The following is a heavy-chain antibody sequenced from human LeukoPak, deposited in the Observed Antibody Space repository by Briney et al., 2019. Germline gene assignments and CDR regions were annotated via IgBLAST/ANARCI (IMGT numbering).Heavy chain of an antibody. V-gene: IGHV3-15*01. J-gene: IGHJ5*02. CDR2: TKSKPDGATT. D-gene: IGHD4-17*01. CDR3: TFTVSRGS. Sequence: GGSLRLSCAASGFSFTYAWMSWVRQAPGKGLEWVGRTKSKPDGATTDYAAPVKGRFTISRDDSQNTLYLQMNSLQTEDTAMYYCTFTVSRGSWGRGTLVTVSS. CDR1: GFSFTYAW.